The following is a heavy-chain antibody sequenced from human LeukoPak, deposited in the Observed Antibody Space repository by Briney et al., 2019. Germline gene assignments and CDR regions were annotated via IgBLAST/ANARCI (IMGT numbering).Heavy chain of an antibody. D-gene: IGHD3-10*01. V-gene: IGHV4-59*08. CDR1: GGSISSDY. J-gene: IGHJ4*02. CDR3: ARHQLRGFLDDN. CDR2: IYYSGTT. Sequence: SETLSLTCTVSGGSISSDYWSWIRQPPGKGLEWIGCIYYSGTTNYNPSLQSRVSISIDTSKTQFSLKLTSVTAADTAVYYCARHQLRGFLDDNWGQGTLVTVSS.